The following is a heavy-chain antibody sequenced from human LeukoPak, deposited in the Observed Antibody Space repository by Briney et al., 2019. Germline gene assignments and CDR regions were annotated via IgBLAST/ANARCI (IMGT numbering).Heavy chain of an antibody. Sequence: PGGSLRLSCAASGFTFSSYSMNWVRQAPGKGLEWVSSISSSSSYIYYAESVKGRFTISRDNAKNSLYLQMNSLRAEDTGVYYCARGGIAAQRRDVFDIWGQGTMVTVSS. CDR1: GFTFSSYS. J-gene: IGHJ3*02. D-gene: IGHD6-13*01. V-gene: IGHV3-21*01. CDR3: ARGGIAAQRRDVFDI. CDR2: ISSSSSYI.